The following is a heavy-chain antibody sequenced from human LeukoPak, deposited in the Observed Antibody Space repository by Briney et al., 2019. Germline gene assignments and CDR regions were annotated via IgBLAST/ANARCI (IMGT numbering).Heavy chain of an antibody. CDR3: ATNPGGYCSSTSCYGEAP. V-gene: IGHV4-38-2*01. Sequence: SETLSLTCAVSGYSISSGYYWGWIRQPPGKGPEWIGSIYHSGSTYYNPSLKSRVTISVDTSRNQFSLKLSSVTAADTAVYYCATNPGGYCSSTSCYGEAPWGQGTLVTVSS. CDR1: GYSISSGYY. J-gene: IGHJ5*02. CDR2: IYHSGST. D-gene: IGHD2-2*01.